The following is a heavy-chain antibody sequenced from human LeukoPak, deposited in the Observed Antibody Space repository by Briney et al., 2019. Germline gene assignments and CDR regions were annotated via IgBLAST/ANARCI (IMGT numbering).Heavy chain of an antibody. Sequence: GGSLRLSCSASGLTVTNAWMSWVRQAPGKGLEWVSVIYSGGSTYYADSVKGRFTISRDNSKNTLYLQMNSLRAEDTAVYYCARARVSSSWSFDYWGQGTLVTVSS. CDR1: GLTVTNAW. J-gene: IGHJ4*02. D-gene: IGHD6-13*01. CDR2: IYSGGST. CDR3: ARARVSSSWSFDY. V-gene: IGHV3-53*01.